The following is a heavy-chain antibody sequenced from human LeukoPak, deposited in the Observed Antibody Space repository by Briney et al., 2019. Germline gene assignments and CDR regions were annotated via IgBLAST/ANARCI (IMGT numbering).Heavy chain of an antibody. CDR1: GYTFISYY. CDR3: ARVGVFGAFDI. J-gene: IGHJ3*02. CDR2: INPSGGST. V-gene: IGHV1-46*01. Sequence: ASVKVSCKASGYTFISYYMHWVRQAPGQGLEWMGIINPSGGSTSYAQKFQGRVTMTRDTSTSTVYMELSSLRSEDTAVYYCARVGVFGAFDIWGQGTMVTISS. D-gene: IGHD3-16*01.